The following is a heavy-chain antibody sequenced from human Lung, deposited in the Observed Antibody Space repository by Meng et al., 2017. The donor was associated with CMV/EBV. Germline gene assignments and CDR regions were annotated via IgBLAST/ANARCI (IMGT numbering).Heavy chain of an antibody. CDR2: INPSDNTT. Sequence: ASVXVSXKASGYTLTNYYIHWVRQAPGQGLEWMGIINPSDNTTIYAQKFQGRVTMTRDTSTSTVYMELSSLISDDTALYYCARDLGYSSSWFFQYYFDCWGQGXLVTVSS. V-gene: IGHV1-46*01. CDR1: GYTLTNYY. CDR3: ARDLGYSSSWFFQYYFDC. D-gene: IGHD6-13*01. J-gene: IGHJ4*02.